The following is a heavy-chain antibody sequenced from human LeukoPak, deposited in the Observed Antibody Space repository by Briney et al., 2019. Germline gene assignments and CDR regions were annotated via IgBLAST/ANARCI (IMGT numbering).Heavy chain of an antibody. D-gene: IGHD3-10*01. CDR3: ARGERVRGVIIARHNWFDP. J-gene: IGHJ5*02. CDR2: INHSGST. V-gene: IGHV4-34*01. Sequence: PSETLSLTCAVYGGSFSGYYWSWIRQPPGRGLEWIGEINHSGSTNYNPSLKSRVTISVDTSKNQFSLKLSSVTAADTAVYYCARGERVRGVIIARHNWFDPWGQGTLVTVSS. CDR1: GGSFSGYY.